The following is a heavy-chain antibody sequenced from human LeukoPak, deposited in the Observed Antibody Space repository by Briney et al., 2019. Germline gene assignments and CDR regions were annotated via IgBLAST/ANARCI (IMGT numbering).Heavy chain of an antibody. CDR2: ISSGGST. CDR1: GFTVISNY. J-gene: IGHJ4*02. CDR3: ARVYSGYFDY. D-gene: IGHD2-21*01. Sequence: GGSLRLSCAASGFTVISNYMTWVRQAPGKGLEWVSLISSGGSTYYAGSVKGRFTISRDNSKNTLYLQMNSLRAEDTAVYYCARVYSGYFDYWGQGTLVTVSS. V-gene: IGHV3-53*01.